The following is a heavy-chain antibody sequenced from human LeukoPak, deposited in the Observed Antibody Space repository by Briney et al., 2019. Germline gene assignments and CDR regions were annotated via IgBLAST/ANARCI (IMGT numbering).Heavy chain of an antibody. V-gene: IGHV6-1*01. CDR3: ARQNGDNTRYSGLDV. D-gene: IGHD4-23*01. Sequence: SQTLSLTCAISGDIVSSNSAAWNWIRQSASGGLEWLGRTYYRSKWYNDYALSVKSRIIVNPDTSKNQFSLQLNSVTPEDTAVYYCARQNGDNTRYSGLDVWGQGTAVTVSS. CDR2: TYYRSKWYN. CDR1: GDIVSSNSAA. J-gene: IGHJ6*02.